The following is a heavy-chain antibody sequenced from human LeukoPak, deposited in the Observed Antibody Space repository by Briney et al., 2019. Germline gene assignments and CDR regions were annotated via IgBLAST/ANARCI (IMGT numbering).Heavy chain of an antibody. V-gene: IGHV3-53*01. J-gene: IGHJ4*02. CDR3: TTGGDN. CDR2: VYTGGGT. CDR1: GFSVRTTY. Sequence: PGGSLRLSCVVSGFSVRTTYMSWVRQAPGKGPEWVSVVYTGGGTDHADSVKGRFTISRDSAKNSLYLQMNSLRGEDTAMYYCTTGGDNWGQGTLVTVSS. D-gene: IGHD3-10*01.